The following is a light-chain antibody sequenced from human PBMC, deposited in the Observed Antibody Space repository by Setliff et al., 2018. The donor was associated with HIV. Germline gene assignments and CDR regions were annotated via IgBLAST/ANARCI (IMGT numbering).Light chain of an antibody. Sequence: QSVLTQPASVSGSPGQSITMSCTGTSSDIGSSNLVSWYQQRPGEAPKLMIYDVTRRPSGVSNRISGSKSGNTASLTISGLQAEDEADYYCCSYTDTTNFVIFGGGTKGTV. CDR1: SSDIGSSNL. V-gene: IGLV2-23*02. CDR3: CSYTDTTNFVI. J-gene: IGLJ2*01. CDR2: DVT.